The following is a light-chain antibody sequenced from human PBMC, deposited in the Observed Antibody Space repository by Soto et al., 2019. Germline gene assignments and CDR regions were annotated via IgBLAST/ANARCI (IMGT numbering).Light chain of an antibody. CDR2: EAS. CDR1: QSISRW. Sequence: DIQMTQSPSTQSESVGHRDTITCRASQSISRWMTWYQQKPGKAPKLLIYEASNLESGVPSRFSGSGSGTDFTLTISCLQSEDFATYYCQQSYSTSITFGQGTRLEIK. CDR3: QQSYSTSIT. V-gene: IGKV1-5*01. J-gene: IGKJ5*01.